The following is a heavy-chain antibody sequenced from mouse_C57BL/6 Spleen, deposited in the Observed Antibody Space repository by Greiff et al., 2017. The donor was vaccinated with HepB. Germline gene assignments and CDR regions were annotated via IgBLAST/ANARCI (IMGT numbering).Heavy chain of an antibody. CDR1: GYTFTDYY. V-gene: IGHV1-19*01. J-gene: IGHJ4*01. Sequence: EVQLQQSGPVLVKPGASVKMSCKASGYTFTDYYMNWVKQSHGKSLEWIGVINPYNGGTSYNQKFKGKATLTVDKSSSTAYMELNSLTSEDSAVYYCARGADGGYYYAMDYWGQGTSVTVSS. CDR2: INPYNGGT. CDR3: ARGADGGYYYAMDY.